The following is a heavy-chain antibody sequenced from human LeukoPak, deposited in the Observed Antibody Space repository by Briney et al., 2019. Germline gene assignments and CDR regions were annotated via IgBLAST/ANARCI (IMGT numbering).Heavy chain of an antibody. J-gene: IGHJ4*02. CDR1: GFSFSSYA. D-gene: IGHD6-13*01. V-gene: IGHV3-30*04. CDR3: ARINHPSPIAAAGTGD. Sequence: PGGSLRLSCATSGFSFSSYAMHWVRQAPGKGLEWVAVISYDGKNSYYGDSLRGRFTISRDNSKNTLFLQMNSLRVEDTAVYYCARINHPSPIAAAGTGDWGQGTLVTVSS. CDR2: ISYDGKNS.